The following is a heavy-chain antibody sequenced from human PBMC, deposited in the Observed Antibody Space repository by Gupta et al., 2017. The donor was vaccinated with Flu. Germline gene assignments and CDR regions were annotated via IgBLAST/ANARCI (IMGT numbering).Heavy chain of an antibody. D-gene: IGHD3-22*01. V-gene: IGHV4-31*02. Sequence: ISSGGYYWSWIGKHKGKGREWSVYDDYNGTNYYNQDLKSRLTKSIDTSRNQFSVKLSSVTAADTAVYYCARGDSSGYGYNWVDHGGHRRLVTVSS. CDR3: ARGDSSGYGYNWVDH. J-gene: IGHJ5*02. CDR2: DDYNGTN. CDR1: ISSGGYY.